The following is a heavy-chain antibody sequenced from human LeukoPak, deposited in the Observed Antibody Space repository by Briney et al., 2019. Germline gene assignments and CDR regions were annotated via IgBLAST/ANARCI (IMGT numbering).Heavy chain of an antibody. CDR3: ARCSEGGDLPYYYYLDV. J-gene: IGHJ6*03. Sequence: PSETLSLTCTVSGGSISGSYWSWIRQPPGKGLEWIGYTYNSGSTNYIPSLESRVTISVDTSRNQFSLKLRSVTAADTAVYYCARCSEGGDLPYYYYLDVWGKGTTVIVSS. V-gene: IGHV4-59*01. D-gene: IGHD4-17*01. CDR1: GGSISGSY. CDR2: TYNSGST.